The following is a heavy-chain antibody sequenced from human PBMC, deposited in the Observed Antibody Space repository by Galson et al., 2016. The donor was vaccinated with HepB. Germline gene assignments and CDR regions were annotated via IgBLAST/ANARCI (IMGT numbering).Heavy chain of an antibody. V-gene: IGHV4-34*01. CDR2: VNHSGST. CDR1: AGSFRDYY. D-gene: IGHD1-20*01. Sequence: SETLSLTCSLNAGSFRDYYWSWIRQPPGKGLEWIGEVNHSGSTNYNPSLKTRVTVSMDTSKTHFSLNLTSVTAADTAVYYCARGTRYNWNCLDYWGQGTLVTVSS. CDR3: ARGTRYNWNCLDY. J-gene: IGHJ4*02.